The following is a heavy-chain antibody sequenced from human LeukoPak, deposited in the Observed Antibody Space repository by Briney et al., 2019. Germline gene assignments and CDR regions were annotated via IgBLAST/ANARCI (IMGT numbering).Heavy chain of an antibody. D-gene: IGHD6-19*01. CDR1: GFTFSSYG. CDR3: AKPRGIAVAHNYFDY. Sequence: SGGSLRLSCATSGFTFSSYGMHWVRQAPGKGLEWVAVISYDGSNKYYADSVKGRFTISRDNSKNTLYLQMNSLRAEDTAVYYCAKPRGIAVAHNYFDYWGQGTLVTVSS. CDR2: ISYDGSNK. J-gene: IGHJ4*02. V-gene: IGHV3-30*18.